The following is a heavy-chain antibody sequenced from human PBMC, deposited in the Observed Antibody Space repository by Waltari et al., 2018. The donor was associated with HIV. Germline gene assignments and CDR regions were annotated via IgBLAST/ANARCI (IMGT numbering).Heavy chain of an antibody. CDR3: AREQVGAILDY. J-gene: IGHJ4*02. CDR2: IYYSGST. CDR1: GGSISSYY. V-gene: IGHV4-59*01. D-gene: IGHD1-26*01. Sequence: QVQLQESGPGLVKPSETLSLTCTVSGGSISSYYWSWIRQPPGKGLEWIGYIYYSGSTNYNPSLKSRVTISVDTSKNQFSLKLSSVTAADTAVYYCAREQVGAILDYWGQGTLVTVSS.